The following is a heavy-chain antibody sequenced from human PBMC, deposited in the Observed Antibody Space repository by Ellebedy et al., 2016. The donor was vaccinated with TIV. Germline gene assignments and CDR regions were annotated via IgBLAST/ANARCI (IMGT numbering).Heavy chain of an antibody. V-gene: IGHV4-30-4*01. CDR3: ARGASLSHDYGDFLPNYYYGMDV. D-gene: IGHD4-17*01. J-gene: IGHJ6*02. CDR1: GGSISSGDYY. Sequence: LRLXXTVSGGSISSGDYYWSWIRQPPGKGLEWIGYIYYSGSTYYNPSLKSRVTISVDTSKNQFSLKLSSVTAADTAVYYCARGASLSHDYGDFLPNYYYGMDVWGQGTTVTVSS. CDR2: IYYSGST.